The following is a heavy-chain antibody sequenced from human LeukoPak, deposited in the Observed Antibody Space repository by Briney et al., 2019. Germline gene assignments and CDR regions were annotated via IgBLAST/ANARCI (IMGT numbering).Heavy chain of an antibody. CDR1: GSSISSGSYY. CDR2: IYTSGST. D-gene: IGHD6-13*01. CDR3: ARDLVDSSSWYSHDAFDI. J-gene: IGHJ3*02. V-gene: IGHV4-61*02. Sequence: SQTLSLTCTVSGSSISSGSYYWSWIRQPAGKGLEWIGRIYTSGSTNYNPSLKSRVTISVDTSKNQFSLKLSSVTAADTAVYYCARDLVDSSSWYSHDAFDIWGQGTMVTVSS.